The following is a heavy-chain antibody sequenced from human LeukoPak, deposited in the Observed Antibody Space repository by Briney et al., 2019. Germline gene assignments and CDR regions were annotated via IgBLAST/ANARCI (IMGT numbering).Heavy chain of an antibody. D-gene: IGHD2-2*01. CDR1: GYTFTGYY. CDR3: ARGSIVVVPAATDAFDI. V-gene: IGHV1-2*02. Sequence: GASVNVSCKASGYTFTGYYMHWVRQAPGQGREWMGWSNPNSGGTNDAQKFQGRVTMTRDTSISTAYMELSRLRSDDTAVYYCARGSIVVVPAATDAFDIWGQGAMVTVSS. CDR2: SNPNSGGT. J-gene: IGHJ3*02.